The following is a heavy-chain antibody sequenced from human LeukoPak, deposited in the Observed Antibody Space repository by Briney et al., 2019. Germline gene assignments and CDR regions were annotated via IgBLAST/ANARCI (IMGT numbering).Heavy chain of an antibody. CDR3: ARDSFGSGAAARADY. CDR2: IYYSGST. CDR1: GGSISSSSYY. Sequence: SETLSLTCTVSGGSISSSSYYWGWIRQPPGKGLEWIGSIYYSGSTYYNPSLKSRVTISVDTSKNQFSLKLSSVTAADTAVYYCARDSFGSGAAARADYWGQGTLVTVSP. D-gene: IGHD6-13*01. V-gene: IGHV4-39*07. J-gene: IGHJ4*02.